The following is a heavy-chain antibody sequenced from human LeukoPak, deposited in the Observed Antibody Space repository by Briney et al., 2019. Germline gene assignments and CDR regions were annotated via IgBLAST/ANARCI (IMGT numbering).Heavy chain of an antibody. CDR1: GFTFEDYA. Sequence: PGRSLRLSCTACGFTFEDYAMSWVRQAPGKGLEWVGFIRSKAYGGTTEYAASVKGRFTISRDDSKGIAYLQMNSLKTEDTAVYYCTRGGLVYGDYGGFFDYWGQGTLVTVSS. V-gene: IGHV3-49*04. D-gene: IGHD4-17*01. CDR2: IRSKAYGGTT. J-gene: IGHJ4*02. CDR3: TRGGLVYGDYGGFFDY.